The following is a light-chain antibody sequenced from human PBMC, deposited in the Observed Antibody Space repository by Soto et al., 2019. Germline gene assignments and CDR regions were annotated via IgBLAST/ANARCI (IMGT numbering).Light chain of an antibody. V-gene: IGKV3-20*01. Sequence: EIVLTQSPGTLSLSPGERATLSCRASQSVSSSYLAWYQQKPGQTPRLLIYAASTRATAIPDRFSGSGSETDFTLTISRLEPEDFAVYYCQQYGSSVYTFGQGTKLEIK. CDR1: QSVSSSY. CDR3: QQYGSSVYT. J-gene: IGKJ2*01. CDR2: AAS.